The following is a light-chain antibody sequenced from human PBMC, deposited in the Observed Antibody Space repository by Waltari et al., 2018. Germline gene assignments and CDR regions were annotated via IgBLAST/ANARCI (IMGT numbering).Light chain of an antibody. V-gene: IGLV3-25*03. Sequence: SYELTQPPSLSVSPGQTARITYSGDALSSQWAFWYQQKPGRSPILLIYKNVERPSEIPARFSGSHSGTTVTLTISGVQAEDEADYYCQSRDSTTLFVFGAGTKLTVL. CDR2: KNV. J-gene: IGLJ2*01. CDR1: ALSSQW. CDR3: QSRDSTTLFV.